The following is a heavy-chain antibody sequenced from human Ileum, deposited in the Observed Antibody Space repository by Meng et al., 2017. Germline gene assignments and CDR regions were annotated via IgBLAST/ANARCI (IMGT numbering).Heavy chain of an antibody. J-gene: IGHJ4*02. CDR2: IHHSGRT. D-gene: IGHD1-26*01. CDR1: VGVFNDYS. V-gene: IGHV4-34*01. CDR3: VRGPARETHDFDY. Sequence: QVKLNQWGAGLVKPSEPLALTCSVFVGVFNDYSWSWVRQAPGKGLEWIGQIHHSGRTNYKSSLERRVTISVDTSKSQFSLKLTSVTAADTAMYYCVRGPARETHDFDYWGQGALVTVSS.